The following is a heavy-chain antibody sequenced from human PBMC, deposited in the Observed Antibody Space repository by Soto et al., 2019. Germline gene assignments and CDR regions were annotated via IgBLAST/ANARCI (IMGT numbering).Heavy chain of an antibody. D-gene: IGHD5-12*01. J-gene: IGHJ4*02. CDR1: GGSLSGYY. CDR2: VKDGGHT. V-gene: IGHV4-34*01. CDR3: ARGQEGVVATH. Sequence: QVQLQQWGAGLLKPSETLSLNCAVTGGSLSGYYWSWIRQPPGKGLEWIGEVKDGGHTNYSPSLRGRVTISSDTSNNQFSLGLNSVTAADTGVYSCARGQEGVVATHWDQGSLVTVSS.